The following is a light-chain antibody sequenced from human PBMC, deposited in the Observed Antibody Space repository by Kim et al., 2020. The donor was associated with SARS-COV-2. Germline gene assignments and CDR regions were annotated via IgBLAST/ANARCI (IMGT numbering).Light chain of an antibody. Sequence: SASGGDRVTITCRASQTISSRMAWYQQTPGKAPTLLIYEAASLETGVPSRFSGRRSGTEFTLTISSLQPDDFATYYCQQYNSYSATFGQGTKLEI. V-gene: IGKV1-5*03. CDR2: EAA. J-gene: IGKJ2*01. CDR3: QQYNSYSAT. CDR1: QTISSR.